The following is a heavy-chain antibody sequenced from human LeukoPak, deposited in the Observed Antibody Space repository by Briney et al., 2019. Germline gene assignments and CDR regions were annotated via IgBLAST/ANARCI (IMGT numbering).Heavy chain of an antibody. Sequence: GGSLRLSCAASGFTFSSYWMHWVRQAPGKGLVWVSRINSDGSSTSYADSVKGRFTISRDNAKNTLYLQMISLRAEDTAVYYCARYHCSSTSCYTGEYGMDVWGQGTTVTVSS. J-gene: IGHJ6*02. V-gene: IGHV3-74*01. CDR1: GFTFSSYW. CDR2: INSDGSST. CDR3: ARYHCSSTSCYTGEYGMDV. D-gene: IGHD2-2*02.